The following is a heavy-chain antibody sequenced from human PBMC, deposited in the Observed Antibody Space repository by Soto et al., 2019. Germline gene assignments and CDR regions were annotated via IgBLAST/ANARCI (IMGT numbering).Heavy chain of an antibody. D-gene: IGHD6-25*01. CDR2: IYYDGST. J-gene: IGHJ5*02. Sequence: HVQLQESGPGLVKPSETLSLTCTVSGGSISTYYWSWIRQPPGKGLEWIGYIYYDGSTSYNPSLRSLVTISVYTSKNQFSLVLSAVTSADTAVYYCARDQLSSGLYGWFDPWGQGTLVTVSS. V-gene: IGHV4-59*01. CDR3: ARDQLSSGLYGWFDP. CDR1: GGSISTYY.